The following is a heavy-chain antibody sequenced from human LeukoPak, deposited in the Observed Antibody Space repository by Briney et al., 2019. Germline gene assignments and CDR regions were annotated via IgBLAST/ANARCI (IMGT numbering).Heavy chain of an antibody. CDR1: GGSISSYY. V-gene: IGHV4-59*01. D-gene: IGHD3-10*01. J-gene: IGHJ4*02. Sequence: SETLSLTCTVSGGSISSYYWSWIRQPPGKGLGWIGYIYYSGSTDYNPALKSRVTISVDTSRNQFSLKLSSVTAADTAVYYCARTLLWFGEPLYYFDYWGQGTLVTVSS. CDR2: IYYSGST. CDR3: ARTLLWFGEPLYYFDY.